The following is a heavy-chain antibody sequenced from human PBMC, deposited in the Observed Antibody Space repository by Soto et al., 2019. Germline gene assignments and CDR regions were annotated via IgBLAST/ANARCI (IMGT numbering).Heavy chain of an antibody. CDR1: GFTFSDFW. D-gene: IGHD6-13*01. CDR2: IKEDGSEK. CDR3: ERGSSYGSDY. J-gene: IGHJ4*02. Sequence: EVQLVESGGGLVQPGGSLRLSCAASGFTFSDFWMSWVRQAPGKGLEWVANIKEDGSEKYYVDSVKGRFTNSRNNAQNLLNLHMKTLKAALSYGNYCERGSSYGSDYWGPGTLVTVSS. V-gene: IGHV3-7*05.